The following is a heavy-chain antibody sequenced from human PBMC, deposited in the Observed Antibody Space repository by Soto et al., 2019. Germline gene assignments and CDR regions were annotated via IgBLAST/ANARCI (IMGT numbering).Heavy chain of an antibody. CDR1: GYTFTSYC. CDR2: ISAYNGNT. V-gene: IGHV1-18*04. J-gene: IGHJ4*02. D-gene: IGHD3-16*02. CDR3: ARPYRGAFGGVIVYFDY. Sequence: ASVKVSCKASGYTFTSYCISWVRQAPGQGLEWMGWISAYNGNTNYAQKLQGRVTMTTDTSTSTAYMELRSLRSDDTAVYFCARPYRGAFGGVIVYFDYWGQGTLVTVSS.